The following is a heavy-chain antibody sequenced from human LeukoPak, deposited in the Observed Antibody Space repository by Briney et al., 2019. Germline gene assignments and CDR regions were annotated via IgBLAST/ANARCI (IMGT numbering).Heavy chain of an antibody. CDR1: GFTFSDYD. J-gene: IGHJ4*01. CDR2: VSGGGETI. V-gene: IGHV3-23*01. D-gene: IGHD6-19*01. CDR3: AKSQYSSGWVDY. Sequence: GGSLRLSCAASGFTFSDYDMTWVRQAPGKGLEWVSGVSGGGETIYYADSVKGRFTISRDNSKNTLYLQMNSLRAEDTAVYFCAKSQYSSGWVDYWGQGTLVTVSS.